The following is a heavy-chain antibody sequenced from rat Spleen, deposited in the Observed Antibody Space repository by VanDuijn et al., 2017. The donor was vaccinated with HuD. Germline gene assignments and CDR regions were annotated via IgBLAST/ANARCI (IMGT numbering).Heavy chain of an antibody. J-gene: IGHJ2*01. D-gene: IGHD1-2*01. CDR2: IWAGGGE. CDR3: ARADVAAISTDGI. CDR1: GFSLSSYG. Sequence: QVQLKESGPGLVQPSQTLSLTCTVSGFSLSSYGVIWVRQSPGKSLAWMGTIWAGGGEDYHWTVRSRLSISRDTSKSQVFLKMNSLQTEDTATYFCARADVAAISTDGIWGQGIMVTVSS. V-gene: IGHV2-70*01.